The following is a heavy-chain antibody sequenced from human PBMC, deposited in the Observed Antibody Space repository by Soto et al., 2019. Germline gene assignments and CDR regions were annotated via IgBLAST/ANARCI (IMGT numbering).Heavy chain of an antibody. Sequence: QVQLQESGPGLVKPSQTLSLTCTVSGGSISSGGYYWSWIRQHPGKGLEWIGYIYYSGSTYYNPSLKSRVTISVDTSKNQFSLKLSSVTVADTVVYYCASLPVGYSSSWYFDYWGQGTLVTVSS. CDR1: GGSISSGGYY. J-gene: IGHJ4*02. CDR2: IYYSGST. D-gene: IGHD6-13*01. CDR3: ASLPVGYSSSWYFDY. V-gene: IGHV4-31*03.